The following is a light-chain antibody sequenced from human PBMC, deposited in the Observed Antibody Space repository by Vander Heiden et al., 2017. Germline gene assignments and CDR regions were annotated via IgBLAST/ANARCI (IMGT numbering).Light chain of an antibody. Sequence: QSVLTQPPSASGTPGQRVTISCSGSSPNIGSNTVNWYQQLPGTAPKLLIYSNNQRPSGGPDRFSGSKSGTSASLAISGLQSEDEADYYCAAWDDSLNGWVFGGGTKLTVL. V-gene: IGLV1-44*01. J-gene: IGLJ3*02. CDR2: SNN. CDR3: AAWDDSLNGWV. CDR1: SPNIGSNT.